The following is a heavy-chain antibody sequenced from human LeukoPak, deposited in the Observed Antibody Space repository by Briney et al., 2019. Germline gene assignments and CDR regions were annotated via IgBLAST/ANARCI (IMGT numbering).Heavy chain of an antibody. J-gene: IGHJ4*02. V-gene: IGHV3-43D*04. CDR2: IRWDGGST. Sequence: GGSMRLSCAASGFTFDDYAMHWVRQPPGKGLEWVSLIRWDGGSTYYADSVKGRFTISRDNAKNSLYLQMNSLKAEDTAVYYCARIPVEPRFDYWGQGTLVTVSS. CDR1: GFTFDDYA. D-gene: IGHD4-23*01. CDR3: ARIPVEPRFDY.